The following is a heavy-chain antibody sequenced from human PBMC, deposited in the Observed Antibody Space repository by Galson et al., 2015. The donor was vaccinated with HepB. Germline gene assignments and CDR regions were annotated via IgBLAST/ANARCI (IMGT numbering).Heavy chain of an antibody. CDR1: GGSISTDNYY. Sequence: TLSLTCTVSGGSISTDNYYWSWIRQPAGKGLAWIGRISSRGDAYYNPSLRSRVTMSVDTSKNQFSLNLNSLSAADTAVYYCARDWWGESTNAFDIWGQGTIVTGSS. CDR3: ARDWWGESTNAFDI. V-gene: IGHV4-61*02. J-gene: IGHJ3*02. D-gene: IGHD2-2*01. CDR2: ISSRGDA.